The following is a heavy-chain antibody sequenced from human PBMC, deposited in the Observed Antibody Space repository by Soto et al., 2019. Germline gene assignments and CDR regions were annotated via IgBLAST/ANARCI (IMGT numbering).Heavy chain of an antibody. V-gene: IGHV4-34*01. J-gene: IGHJ6*02. CDR2: INHSGST. CDR3: AAPPRDRYYYYYGMDV. CDR1: GGSFSGYY. Sequence: PSETLSLTCAVYGGSFSGYYWSWIRQPPGKGLEWIGEINHSGSTNYNPSLKSRVTISVDTSKNQFSLKLSSVTAADTAVYYCAAPPRDRYYYYYGMDVWGQGTTVTVSS.